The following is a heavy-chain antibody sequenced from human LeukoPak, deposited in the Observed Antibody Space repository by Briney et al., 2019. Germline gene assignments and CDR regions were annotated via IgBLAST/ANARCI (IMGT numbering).Heavy chain of an antibody. V-gene: IGHV3-7*01. CDR3: ARAGSHWHYVY. CDR2: IKQDGSER. Sequence: GGSLRLSCAASGFTFSGFSMSWVRQSPTKGLEWVANIKQDGSERYYVDSVKGRFTISRDNTKNSLSLQMNNLRVEDTAVYYCARAGSHWHYVYWGQGTVVTVSS. CDR1: GFTFSGFS. D-gene: IGHD3-10*01. J-gene: IGHJ4*02.